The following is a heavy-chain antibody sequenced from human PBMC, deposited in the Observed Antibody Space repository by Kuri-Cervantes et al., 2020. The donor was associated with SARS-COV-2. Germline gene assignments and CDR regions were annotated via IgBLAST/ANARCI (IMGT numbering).Heavy chain of an antibody. Sequence: GGSLRLSCAASGFTFSSYGMHWVRQAPGKGLEWVAVIWYGGSNKYYADSVKGRFTISRDNSKNTLYLQMNSLRAEDTAVYYCARVRGGGRAAAGLDYWGQGTLVTVSS. CDR1: GFTFSSYG. J-gene: IGHJ4*02. D-gene: IGHD6-13*01. CDR3: ARVRGGGRAAAGLDY. CDR2: IWYGGSNK. V-gene: IGHV3-33*08.